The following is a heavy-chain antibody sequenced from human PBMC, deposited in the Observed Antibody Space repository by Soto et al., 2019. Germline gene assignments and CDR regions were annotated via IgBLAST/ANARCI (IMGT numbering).Heavy chain of an antibody. CDR1: GYTFTSYA. D-gene: IGHD3-10*01. CDR3: ARDGRFGELYVPSSSFDP. J-gene: IGHJ5*02. CDR2: INAGNGNT. Sequence: PSVKVSCKASGYTFTSYAMHWVRQAPGQRLEWMGWINAGNGNTKYSQKFQGRVTITRDTSASTAYMELSSLRSEDTAVYYCARDGRFGELYVPSSSFDPWGQGTLVTVSS. V-gene: IGHV1-3*01.